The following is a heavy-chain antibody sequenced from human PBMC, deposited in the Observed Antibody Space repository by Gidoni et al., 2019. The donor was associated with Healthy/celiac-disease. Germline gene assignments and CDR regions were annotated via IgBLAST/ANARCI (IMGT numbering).Heavy chain of an antibody. J-gene: IGHJ6*02. CDR3: ASGVDYDFWSGYYPPGGGMDV. CDR1: GFTFSSYE. D-gene: IGHD3-3*01. Sequence: EVQLVESGGGLVQPGGSLRLSCAASGFTFSSYEMNWVRQAPGKGLEWVSYISSSGSTIYYADSVKGRFTISRDNAKNSLYLQMNSLRAEDTAVYYCASGVDYDFWSGYYPPGGGMDVWGQGTTVTVSS. CDR2: ISSSGSTI. V-gene: IGHV3-48*03.